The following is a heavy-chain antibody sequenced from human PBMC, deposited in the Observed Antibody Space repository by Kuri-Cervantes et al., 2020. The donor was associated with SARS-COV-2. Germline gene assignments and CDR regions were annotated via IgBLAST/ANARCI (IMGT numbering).Heavy chain of an antibody. CDR1: GYTFTGYY. V-gene: IGHV1-2*04. D-gene: IGHD3-10*01. CDR2: INPNSGGT. CDR3: ARGMVRGVIQYYYYGMDV. J-gene: IGHJ6*02. Sequence: ASVKVSCKASGYTFTGYYMHWVRQAPGQGLEWMGWINPNSGGTNYAQKFQGWVTMTRDTPISTAYMELSRLRSDDTAVYYCARGMVRGVIQYYYYGMDVWGQGTTVTVSS.